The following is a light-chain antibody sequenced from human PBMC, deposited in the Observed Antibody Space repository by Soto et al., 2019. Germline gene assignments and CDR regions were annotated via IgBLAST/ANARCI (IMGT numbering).Light chain of an antibody. V-gene: IGKV1-9*01. CDR1: QALSNY. J-gene: IGKJ4*01. Sequence: DIPLTQSPSVLSASVGDTVTITCRASQALSNYLACYQQKPGKAPDLLIYSASTLQSGVPSRFSGSGSETEFSLTIRALHPEDFATYYCQQLSRYPLTFGGGTKVDIK. CDR3: QQLSRYPLT. CDR2: SAS.